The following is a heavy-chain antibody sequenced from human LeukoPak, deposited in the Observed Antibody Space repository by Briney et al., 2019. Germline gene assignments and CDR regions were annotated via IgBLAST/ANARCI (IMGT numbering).Heavy chain of an antibody. CDR2: IYYSGST. Sequence: SETLSLTCTVSGGSISSYYWSWIRQPPGKGLEWIGYIYYSGSTNYNPSLKSRVTISVDTSKNQFSLKLSSVTAADTAVYYCASEYGDYGGYFQHWGQGTLVTVSS. CDR1: GGSISSYY. J-gene: IGHJ1*01. V-gene: IGHV4-59*08. D-gene: IGHD4-17*01. CDR3: ASEYGDYGGYFQH.